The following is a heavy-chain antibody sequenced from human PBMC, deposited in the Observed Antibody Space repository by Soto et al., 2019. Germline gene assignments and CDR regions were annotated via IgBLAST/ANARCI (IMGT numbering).Heavy chain of an antibody. CDR2: ISGTGVYI. CDR1: GFTFSNYN. J-gene: IGHJ5*02. Sequence: GSLSLSCVASGFTFSNYNMNWVRQAPGKGLEWVSHISGTGVYIHYADAVKGRFTISRDNAKSSVYLQLNSLRPEDTAVYFCARVDRGSVARPTRLDPWGPGTLVTVSS. V-gene: IGHV3-21*04. CDR3: ARVDRGSVARPTRLDP. D-gene: IGHD2-21*01.